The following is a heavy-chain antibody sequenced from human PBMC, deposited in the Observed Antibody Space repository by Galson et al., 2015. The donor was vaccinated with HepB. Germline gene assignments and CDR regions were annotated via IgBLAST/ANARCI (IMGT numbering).Heavy chain of an antibody. V-gene: IGHV3-23*01. CDR2: ISGSGGST. CDR3: AKDLSIAVAGALDY. J-gene: IGHJ4*02. Sequence: SLRLSCAASGFTFSSYAMSWVRQAPGKGLEWVSAISGSGGSTYYADSVKGRFTISRDNSKNTLYLQMNSLRAEDTAVYYCAKDLSIAVAGALDYWGQGTLVTVSS. D-gene: IGHD6-19*01. CDR1: GFTFSSYA.